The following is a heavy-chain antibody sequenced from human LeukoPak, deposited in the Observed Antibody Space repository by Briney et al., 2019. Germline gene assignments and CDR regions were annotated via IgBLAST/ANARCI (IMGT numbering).Heavy chain of an antibody. D-gene: IGHD3-22*01. J-gene: IGHJ4*02. Sequence: GGSLRLSCAASGFTFSSYAMSWVRQAPGKGLEWGSAISGSGGSTYYADSVKGRFTISRDNSRNTLYLQMNSLRAEDTAIYYCAKDRSSSGPSQHWGQGILVTVSS. CDR2: ISGSGGST. V-gene: IGHV3-23*01. CDR1: GFTFSSYA. CDR3: AKDRSSSGPSQH.